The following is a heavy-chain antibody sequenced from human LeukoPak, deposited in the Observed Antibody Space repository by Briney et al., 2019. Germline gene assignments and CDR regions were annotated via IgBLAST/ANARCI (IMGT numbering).Heavy chain of an antibody. CDR2: INSDGSST. CDR1: GFTFSSYC. Sequence: GGSPRLSCAASGFTFSSYCMHWVRQAPGKGLVWVSRINSDGSSTSYADSVKGRFTISRDNAKNTLYLQMNSLRAEDTAVYYCARALAVAGTGGFDPWGQGTLVTVSS. J-gene: IGHJ5*02. D-gene: IGHD6-19*01. CDR3: ARALAVAGTGGFDP. V-gene: IGHV3-74*01.